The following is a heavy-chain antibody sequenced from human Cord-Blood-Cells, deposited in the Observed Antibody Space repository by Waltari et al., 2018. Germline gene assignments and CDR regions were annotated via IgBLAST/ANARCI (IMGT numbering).Heavy chain of an antibody. CDR1: GFTFSSYG. V-gene: IGHV3-33*01. CDR2: IWYDGSNK. J-gene: IGHJ4*02. Sequence: QVQLVESGGGVVQPGRSLRLSCAASGFTFSSYGMHWVRQAPGKGLEWVAVIWYDGSNKYYADSVKGRFTISRDNSKNTLYLQMNSLRAEDTAVYYCAREALSPYSSSWYFDYWGQGTLVTVSS. CDR3: AREALSPYSSSWYFDY. D-gene: IGHD6-13*01.